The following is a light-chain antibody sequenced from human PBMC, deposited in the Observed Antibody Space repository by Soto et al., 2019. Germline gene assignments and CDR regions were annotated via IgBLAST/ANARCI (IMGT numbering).Light chain of an antibody. CDR3: QQYSKWPLT. CDR1: QSVTSN. Sequence: EIVMTQSPSTLSGSPGERATLSCRASQSVTSNLAWYQQKPGQAPRLLMYGVSTRATGIPARFGGSGSATEFTLTISSLQPEDFAVYYCQQYSKWPLTFGRGTKVDIK. CDR2: GVS. J-gene: IGKJ4*01. V-gene: IGKV3-15*01.